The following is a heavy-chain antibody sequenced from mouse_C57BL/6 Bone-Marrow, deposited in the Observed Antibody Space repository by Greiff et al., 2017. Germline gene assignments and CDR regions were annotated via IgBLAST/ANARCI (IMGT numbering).Heavy chain of an antibody. CDR2: ISSGGSYP. Sequence: EVQGVESGGDLVKPGGSLKLSCAASGFTFSSYGMSWVRQTPYKRLEWVATISSGGSYPYYPESVKGRFTISRDNAKNTLYLQMSSLKSEDTARYYCARQGYDYLDYWGQGTTLTVSS. CDR1: GFTFSSYG. V-gene: IGHV5-6*01. D-gene: IGHD2-3*01. CDR3: ARQGYDYLDY. J-gene: IGHJ2*01.